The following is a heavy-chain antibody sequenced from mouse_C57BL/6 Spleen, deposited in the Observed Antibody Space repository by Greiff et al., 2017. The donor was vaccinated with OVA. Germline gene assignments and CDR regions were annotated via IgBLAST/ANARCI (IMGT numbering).Heavy chain of an antibody. CDR2: IRSKSNNYAT. CDR3: VRHDSYAMDY. Sequence: EVKLMESGGGLVQPPGSLKLSCAASGFSFNTYAMNWVRQAPGKGLEWVARIRSKSNNYATYYADSVKDRFTISRDDSESMLYLQMNNLKTEDTAMYYCVRHDSYAMDYWGQGTSVTVSS. J-gene: IGHJ4*01. V-gene: IGHV10-1*01. CDR1: GFSFNTYA.